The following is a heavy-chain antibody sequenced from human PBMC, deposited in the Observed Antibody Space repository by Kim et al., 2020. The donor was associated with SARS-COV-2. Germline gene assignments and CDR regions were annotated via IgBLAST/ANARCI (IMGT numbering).Heavy chain of an antibody. V-gene: IGHV4-39*07. CDR3: AGAAPDRSGSYFFDD. CDR1: GGSISSSSYY. CDR2: IYYSGST. D-gene: IGHD3-10*01. J-gene: IGHJ4*02. Sequence: SETLSLTCTVSGGSISSSSYYWGWIRQPPGKGLEWIGSIYYSGSTYYNPSLKSRVTISVDTSKNQFSLKLRSVTAADTAVYYCAGAAPDRSGSYFFDDWGQGTRGSVSS.